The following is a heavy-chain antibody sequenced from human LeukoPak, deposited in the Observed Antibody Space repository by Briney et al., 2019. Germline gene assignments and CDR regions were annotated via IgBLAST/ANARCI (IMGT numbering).Heavy chain of an antibody. CDR3: TRGGAGAIADY. CDR2: ITTSGSTR. Sequence: PGRSLRLSCRCSGFTFGDYVMTWVRQAPGKGLEWISYITTSGSTRYNADSLKGRFIISRDNAKNSLYLQMNSLRAEDTAVYYCTRGGAGAIADYWGQGTLVTVSS. V-gene: IGHV3-48*03. CDR1: GFTFGDYV. J-gene: IGHJ4*02. D-gene: IGHD1-26*01.